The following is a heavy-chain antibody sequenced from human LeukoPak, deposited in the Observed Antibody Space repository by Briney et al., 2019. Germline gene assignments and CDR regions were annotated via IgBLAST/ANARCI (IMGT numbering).Heavy chain of an antibody. CDR3: ARFPTYSGYESNWFDP. Sequence: LRASVKVSCKASGYTFTSYGISWVRQAPGQGLEWMGWISAYNGNTNYAQKLQGRVTMTTDTSTSTAYMELRSLRSDDTAVYYCARFPTYSGYESNWFDPWGQGTLVTVPS. J-gene: IGHJ5*02. CDR2: ISAYNGNT. V-gene: IGHV1-18*04. D-gene: IGHD5-12*01. CDR1: GYTFTSYG.